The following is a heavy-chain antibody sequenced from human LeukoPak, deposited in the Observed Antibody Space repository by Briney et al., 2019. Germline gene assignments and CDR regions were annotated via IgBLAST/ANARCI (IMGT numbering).Heavy chain of an antibody. V-gene: IGHV3-30*04. D-gene: IGHD4-17*01. CDR3: ARDPKGDYEYYFDY. Sequence: GGSLRLSCAASGFTFSSYAMHWVRQAPGKGLEWVAVISYDGSNKYYADSVKGRFTISRDNSKNTLYLQMNSLRAEDTAVYYCARDPKGDYEYYFDYWGQGTLVTVSS. J-gene: IGHJ4*02. CDR1: GFTFSSYA. CDR2: ISYDGSNK.